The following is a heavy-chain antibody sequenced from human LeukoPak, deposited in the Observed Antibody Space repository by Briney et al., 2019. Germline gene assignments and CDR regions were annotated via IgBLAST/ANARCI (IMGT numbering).Heavy chain of an antibody. D-gene: IGHD3-22*01. V-gene: IGHV6-1*01. Sequence: SQTLSLTCAISGDSVSSNSAAWNWIRQSPSRGLEWLGRTYYKSKWYNGYAVSVKSRITINPDTSKNQFSLQLNSVTPEDTAVYYCARLTQYYYDSSGYYYYFDYWGQGTLVTVSS. CDR3: ARLTQYYYDSSGYYYYFDY. J-gene: IGHJ4*02. CDR2: TYYKSKWYN. CDR1: GDSVSSNSAA.